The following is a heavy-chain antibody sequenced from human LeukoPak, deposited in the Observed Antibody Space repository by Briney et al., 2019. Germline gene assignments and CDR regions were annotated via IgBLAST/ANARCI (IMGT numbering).Heavy chain of an antibody. CDR1: GFTFSSYG. D-gene: IGHD6-19*01. CDR3: ASGVYSSGWYLDY. CDR2: IWHDGSHK. Sequence: GGSLRLSCAASGFTFSSYGMPWIRQAPGKGLEWVAVIWHDGSHKYYADSVKGRFTISRDNSKNTLYLQMNSLRAEDTAIYYCASGVYSSGWYLDYWGQGTLVIVSS. J-gene: IGHJ4*02. V-gene: IGHV3-33*08.